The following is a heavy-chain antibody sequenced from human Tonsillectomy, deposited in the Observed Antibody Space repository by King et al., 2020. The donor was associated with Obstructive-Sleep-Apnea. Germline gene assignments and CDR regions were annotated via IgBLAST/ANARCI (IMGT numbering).Heavy chain of an antibody. D-gene: IGHD2-8*01. CDR3: ARSVNGPPDAFDI. CDR2: ISYDGTNK. V-gene: IGHV3-30*04. CDR1: GFTFSSYA. Sequence: VQLVESGGGVVQPGRSLRLSCAASGFTFSSYAIHWVRQAPGKGLEWVAVISYDGTNKYYADSVKGRFPNSRDNSKNTLYLQMNSLRAEDTAVYYCARSVNGPPDAFDIWGQGTMVTVSS. J-gene: IGHJ3*02.